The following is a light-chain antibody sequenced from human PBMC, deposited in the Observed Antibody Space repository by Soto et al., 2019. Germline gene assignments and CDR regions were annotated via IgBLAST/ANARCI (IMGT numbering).Light chain of an antibody. V-gene: IGKV3-20*01. CDR3: KQYKEWPPFT. Sequence: EIVLTQSPGTLSLSPGERATLSCRASQSVNSRYLAWYQQKAGQAPRLLIYGASSRATGIPDRFSGSGSGTDFTLTISRLEPEDFAVYYCKQYKEWPPFTFGQGTRLEIK. CDR2: GAS. CDR1: QSVNSRY. J-gene: IGKJ5*01.